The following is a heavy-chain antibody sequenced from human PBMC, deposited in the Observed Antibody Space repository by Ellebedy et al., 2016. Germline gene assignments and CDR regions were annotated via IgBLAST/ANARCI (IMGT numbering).Heavy chain of an antibody. V-gene: IGHV3-48*04. D-gene: IGHD3-10*01. CDR1: GFTFSSYS. CDR3: ARIIPDGSGSHYRPLDY. Sequence: GGSLRLSCAASGFTFSSYSMNWVRQAPGKGLEWVSNISSSSGTIFYADSVKGRFTISRDNAKNSLYLQMNSLRAEDTAVYYCARIIPDGSGSHYRPLDYWGQGTLATVSS. CDR2: ISSSSGTI. J-gene: IGHJ4*02.